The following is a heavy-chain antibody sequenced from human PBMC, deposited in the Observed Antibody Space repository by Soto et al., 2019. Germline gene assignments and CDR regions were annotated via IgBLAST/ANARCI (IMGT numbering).Heavy chain of an antibody. CDR2: INNDGSST. V-gene: IGHV3-74*01. Sequence: EVQLVESGGGLVQPGGSLRLSCAASGFTFSSYWMHWVRQAPGKGLVWVSRINNDGSSTSYADSVKGRLTISRDNAKNTLYPQVNSLRAEDTAVYYCASGGVAGSGTFYNDYWGRGTLVTVSS. J-gene: IGHJ4*02. CDR3: ASGGVAGSGTFYNDY. D-gene: IGHD3-10*01. CDR1: GFTFSSYW.